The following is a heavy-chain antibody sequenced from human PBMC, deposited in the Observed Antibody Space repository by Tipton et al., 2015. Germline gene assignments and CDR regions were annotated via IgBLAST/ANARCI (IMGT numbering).Heavy chain of an antibody. Sequence: SLRLSCAASGFTFSNYWMDWLRQPPGKGLVWVSRIESDGSDTEYADSVMGRFTISRDNTKNMLYLEMNSLRVEDTAVYYCAREGPLAWFDPWGQGTLVTVSS. CDR2: IESDGSDT. J-gene: IGHJ5*02. CDR1: GFTFSNYW. D-gene: IGHD1-1*01. CDR3: AREGPLAWFDP. V-gene: IGHV3-74*03.